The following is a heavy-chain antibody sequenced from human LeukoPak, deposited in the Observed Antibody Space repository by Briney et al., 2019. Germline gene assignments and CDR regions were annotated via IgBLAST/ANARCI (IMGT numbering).Heavy chain of an antibody. CDR2: IKQDGSEK. V-gene: IGHV3-7*01. D-gene: IGHD3-22*01. CDR3: ARLTHYSGYDNPNYYDSSGPAYYFDY. Sequence: GGSLRLSCAASGFTFSSYWMSWVRQAPGKGLEWVANIKQDGSEKYYVDSGKGRFTISRDNAKNSLYLQMNSLRAEDTAVYFCARLTHYSGYDNPNYYDSSGPAYYFDYWGQGTLVTVSS. J-gene: IGHJ4*02. CDR1: GFTFSSYW.